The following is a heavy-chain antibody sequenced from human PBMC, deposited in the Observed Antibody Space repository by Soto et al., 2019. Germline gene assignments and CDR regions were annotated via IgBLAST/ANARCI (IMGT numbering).Heavy chain of an antibody. J-gene: IGHJ5*02. CDR3: ARRDTAMVTNNWFDP. V-gene: IGHV1-8*01. CDR2: MNPNSGNT. Sequence: ASVKVSCKASGYTFTSYDINWVRQATGQGLEWMGWMNPNSGNTGNAQKLQGRVTMTRNTSISTAYMELSSLRSEDTAVYCCARRDTAMVTNNWFDPWGQGTLVTVSS. D-gene: IGHD5-18*01. CDR1: GYTFTSYD.